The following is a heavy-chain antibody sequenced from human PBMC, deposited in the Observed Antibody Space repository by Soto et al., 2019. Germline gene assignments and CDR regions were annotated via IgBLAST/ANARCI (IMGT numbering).Heavy chain of an antibody. J-gene: IGHJ4*02. V-gene: IGHV3-23*01. CDR1: GFTFSSYA. Sequence: GGSLRLSCAASGFTFSSYAMSWVRQAPGKGLEWVSAISGSGGSTYYADSVKGRFTISRDNSKNTLYLQMNSLRAEDTAVYYCAKDGRITIFGVVIPRLDYWGQGTLVTVSS. D-gene: IGHD3-3*01. CDR3: AKDGRITIFGVVIPRLDY. CDR2: ISGSGGST.